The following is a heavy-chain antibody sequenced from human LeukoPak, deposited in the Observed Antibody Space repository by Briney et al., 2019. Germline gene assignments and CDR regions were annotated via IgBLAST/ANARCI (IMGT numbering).Heavy chain of an antibody. V-gene: IGHV1-2*06. Sequence: ASVKVSCKASGYTLTDYYMHWVRQAPGQGLEWMGRINPNSGGTDYAQKFQGRVTMTRDTPISTVYMELSRLRSDDTAVYYCARVGYYESSGYYEYWGQGTLVTVSS. D-gene: IGHD3-22*01. CDR1: GYTLTDYY. J-gene: IGHJ4*02. CDR3: ARVGYYESSGYYEY. CDR2: INPNSGGT.